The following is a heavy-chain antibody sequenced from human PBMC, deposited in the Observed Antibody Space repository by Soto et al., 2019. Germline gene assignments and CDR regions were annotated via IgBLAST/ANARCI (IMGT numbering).Heavy chain of an antibody. J-gene: IGHJ6*02. CDR3: ARHGEPYDFWSGYGYYYYGMDV. V-gene: IGHV6-1*01. Sequence: PSQTLSLTCAISGDSVSSNSAAWNWIRLSPSRGLEWLARTYYRSRWYNDYAVSVRSRITVNPDTSKNQFSLQLSSVTAADTAVYYCARHGEPYDFWSGYGYYYYGMDVWGQGTTVTVSS. D-gene: IGHD3-3*01. CDR2: TYYRSRWYN. CDR1: GDSVSSNSAA.